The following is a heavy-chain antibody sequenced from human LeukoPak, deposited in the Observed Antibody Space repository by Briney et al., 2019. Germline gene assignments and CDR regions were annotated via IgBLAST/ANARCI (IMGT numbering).Heavy chain of an antibody. CDR2: FDPEDGET. CDR3: ATDVVGATRDGGAFDI. Sequence: RASVKVSCKVSGYTLTELSMHWVRQAPGKGLEWMGGFDPEDGETIYAQKFQGRVTMTEDTSTDTAYMELSSLRSEDTAVYYCATDVVGATRDGGAFDIWGQGTMVTVSS. CDR1: GYTLTELS. J-gene: IGHJ3*02. D-gene: IGHD1-26*01. V-gene: IGHV1-24*01.